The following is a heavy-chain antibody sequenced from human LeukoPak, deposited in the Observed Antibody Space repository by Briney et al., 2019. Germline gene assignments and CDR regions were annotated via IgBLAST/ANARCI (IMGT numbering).Heavy chain of an antibody. CDR1: GDSISTSSYY. D-gene: IGHD3-22*01. CDR2: LNYGGST. Sequence: SETLSLTCTVSGDSISTSSYYWGWIRQPPGKELEWIGTLNYGGSTYYNPSLKTRVTISVDTSKNQFSLRLHSVTAADTAVYYCARHAYYYESSGYFYPFHYWGQGTLLTVSP. CDR3: ARHAYYYESSGYFYPFHY. J-gene: IGHJ4*02. V-gene: IGHV4-39*01.